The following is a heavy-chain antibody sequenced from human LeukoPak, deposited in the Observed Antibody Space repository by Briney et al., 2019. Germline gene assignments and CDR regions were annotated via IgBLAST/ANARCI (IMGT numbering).Heavy chain of an antibody. CDR2: ISSSGSTI. CDR3: ARVGSSYLYYYMDV. J-gene: IGHJ6*03. D-gene: IGHD6-13*01. Sequence: GGSLRLSCAASGFTFSDYYMSWIRQAPGKGLEWGSYISSSGSTIYYADSVKGRFTISRDNAKNSLYLQMNSLRAEDTAVYYCARVGSSYLYYYMDVWGKGTTVTVSS. V-gene: IGHV3-11*01. CDR1: GFTFSDYY.